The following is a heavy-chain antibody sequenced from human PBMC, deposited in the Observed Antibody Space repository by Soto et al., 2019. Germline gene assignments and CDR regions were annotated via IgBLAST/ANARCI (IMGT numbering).Heavy chain of an antibody. CDR2: IVPIVDTS. Sequence: EVRQPASSVKVSCKTSGGTFSSYALSWVRQAPGQGLEWMGGIVPIVDTSTYAQKFQGRDTINADESTSTAYMELSSLKSDDTAIYYCLRVVAIPGSPDNWGQGTLVTVSS. V-gene: IGHV1-69*01. CDR1: GGTFSSYA. J-gene: IGHJ4*02. D-gene: IGHD2-15*01. CDR3: LRVVAIPGSPDN.